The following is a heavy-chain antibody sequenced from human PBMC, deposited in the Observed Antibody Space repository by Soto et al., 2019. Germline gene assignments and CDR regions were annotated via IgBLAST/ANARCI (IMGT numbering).Heavy chain of an antibody. Sequence: QVQLVQSGAEVKKPGASVKVSCKASGYTFTSYDINWVRQATGQGLEWMGWMNPNSGNTGYAQKFPGGVTMTRTTSISTAYMELSSLRSEDTAVYYCAREHSGYSSIDYWGQGTLVTVSS. CDR2: MNPNSGNT. J-gene: IGHJ4*02. CDR1: GYTFTSYD. V-gene: IGHV1-8*01. CDR3: AREHSGYSSIDY. D-gene: IGHD3-22*01.